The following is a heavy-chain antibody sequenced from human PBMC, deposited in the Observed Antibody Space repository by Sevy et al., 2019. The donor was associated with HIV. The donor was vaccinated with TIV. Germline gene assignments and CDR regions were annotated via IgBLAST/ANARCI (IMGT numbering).Heavy chain of an antibody. CDR3: ARATGMAVAGTGRYFDF. D-gene: IGHD6-19*01. CDR2: ISTYNGNT. V-gene: IGHV1-18*04. J-gene: IGHJ4*01. CDR1: GYKVDMYG. Sequence: ASVKVSCKISGYKVDMYGIAWVRQAPGQGLEWMGWISTYNGNTNYAQNFQGRVTMTTDTSTSVVYMELGGLRPDDTAVYYCARATGMAVAGTGRYFDFWGPGTLVTVSS.